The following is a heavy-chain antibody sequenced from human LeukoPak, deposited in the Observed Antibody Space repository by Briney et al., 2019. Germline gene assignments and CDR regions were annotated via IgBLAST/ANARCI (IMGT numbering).Heavy chain of an antibody. CDR1: GGSFSCYY. V-gene: IGHV4-4*07. J-gene: IGHJ6*03. D-gene: IGHD2-15*01. CDR3: ARDLRVVVAATPQYYYDYYYMDV. CDR2: IYTSGST. Sequence: SETLSLTCTVSGGSFSCYYGSWIRHPAGKGREWIGRIYTSGSTNFNASLEGRVNMSVDTSKKMFSLTMSSVTAADTAVYYCARDLRVVVAATPQYYYDYYYMDVWGKGTTVTVSS.